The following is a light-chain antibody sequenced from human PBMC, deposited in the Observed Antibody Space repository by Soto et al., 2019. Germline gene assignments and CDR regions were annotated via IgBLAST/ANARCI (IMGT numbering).Light chain of an antibody. Sequence: ELVVTQSPATLSVSPGEGVTLSCRASQSVGNSLAWYQQKPGQPPRLLIYGASTRVTGIPARFSGSGSGTEYTLTITSLQSEDFAVYYCQQYNNWPEYTFGQATKLDIK. CDR2: GAS. J-gene: IGKJ2*01. CDR1: QSVGNS. CDR3: QQYNNWPEYT. V-gene: IGKV3-15*01.